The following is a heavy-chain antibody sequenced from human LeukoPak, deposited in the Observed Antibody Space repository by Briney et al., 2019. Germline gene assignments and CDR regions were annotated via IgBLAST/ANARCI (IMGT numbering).Heavy chain of an antibody. Sequence: SETLSLTCTVSGGSISSYYWSWIRQPPGKGLEWIGYFYYSGSTYYNPSLKSRVTISVDTSKNKFSLKLSSVTAADTAVYYCARRDNWLDVWGQETTVTVSS. CDR1: GGSISSYY. J-gene: IGHJ6*02. CDR3: ARRDNWLDV. CDR2: FYYSGST. V-gene: IGHV4-59*01. D-gene: IGHD2-21*01.